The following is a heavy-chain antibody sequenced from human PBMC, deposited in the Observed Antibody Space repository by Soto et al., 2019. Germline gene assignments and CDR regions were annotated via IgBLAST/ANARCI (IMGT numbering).Heavy chain of an antibody. V-gene: IGHV3-23*01. Sequence: GGSLRLSCAASGFTFSSYAMSWVRQAPGKGLEWVSAISGSGGSTYYADSVKGRFTISRDNSKNTRYLQMNSLRAEDTAVYYCAKDRFDSSSSRGYYGMDVWGQGTTVTVSS. J-gene: IGHJ6*02. CDR3: AKDRFDSSSSRGYYGMDV. CDR1: GFTFSSYA. D-gene: IGHD6-6*01. CDR2: ISGSGGST.